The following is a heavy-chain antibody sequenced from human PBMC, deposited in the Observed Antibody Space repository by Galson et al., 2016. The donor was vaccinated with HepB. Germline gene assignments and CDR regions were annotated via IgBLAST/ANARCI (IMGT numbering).Heavy chain of an antibody. D-gene: IGHD2-2*01. CDR1: GYTFTNYG. CDR2: ISVYNGHT. Sequence: SVKVSCKASGYTFTNYGISWVRQVPGQGLEWMGWISVYNGHTNYAQKLQGRVTMTTDTSTSTAYMDLRSLRFDDTAVYYCARAGIVGYQFHYWGQGTLVTVSS. V-gene: IGHV1-18*04. J-gene: IGHJ4*02. CDR3: ARAGIVGYQFHY.